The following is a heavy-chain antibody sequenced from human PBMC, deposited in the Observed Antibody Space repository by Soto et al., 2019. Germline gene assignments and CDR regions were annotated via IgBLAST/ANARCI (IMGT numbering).Heavy chain of an antibody. CDR1: GFTFSNHG. CDR3: VRDASVPSFGEFWYFDL. Sequence: EVQLLESGGGLEQPGGSLRLSCAASGFTFSNHGMTWVRQAPGKGLEWVSSISGSGGDTYYADSVRGRFTISRDNSKGTLYMQLNSLRAEDTAVYYCVRDASVPSFGEFWYFDLWGRGTQVTVSS. CDR2: ISGSGGDT. D-gene: IGHD3-10*01. J-gene: IGHJ2*01. V-gene: IGHV3-23*01.